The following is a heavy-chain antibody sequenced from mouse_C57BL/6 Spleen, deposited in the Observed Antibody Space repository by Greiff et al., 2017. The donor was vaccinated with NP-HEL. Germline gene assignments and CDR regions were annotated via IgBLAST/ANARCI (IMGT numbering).Heavy chain of an antibody. D-gene: IGHD2-3*01. CDR2: IDPSDSYT. CDR3: ARRHDYWYFDV. J-gene: IGHJ1*03. CDR1: GYTFTSYW. V-gene: IGHV1-69*01. Sequence: QVQLQQPGAELVMPGASVKLSCKASGYTFTSYWMHWVKQRPGQGLEWIGEIDPSDSYTNYNQKFKGKSTLTVDKSSSTAYMQLSSLTSEDSAVYYCARRHDYWYFDVWGTGTTVTVSS.